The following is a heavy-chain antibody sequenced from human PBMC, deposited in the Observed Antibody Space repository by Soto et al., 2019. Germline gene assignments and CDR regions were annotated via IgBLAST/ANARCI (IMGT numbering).Heavy chain of an antibody. J-gene: IGHJ4*02. CDR1: GFAFSSYA. D-gene: IGHD6-6*01. CDR3: AKSRGGSSSPADC. V-gene: IGHV3-23*01. CDR2: ISGSGST. Sequence: EVQLLESGGGLVQPGGSLRLSCAASGFAFSSYAMNWVRQAPGKGLEWVSGISGSGSTYYADSVKGRFTISRDDSKNTLYLQVDSLRAGDTALYSCAKSRGGSSSPADCWGQGTLVTVSS.